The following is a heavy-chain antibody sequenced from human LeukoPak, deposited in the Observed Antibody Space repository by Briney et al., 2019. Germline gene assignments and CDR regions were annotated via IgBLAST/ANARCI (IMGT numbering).Heavy chain of an antibody. V-gene: IGHV4-31*03. Sequence: SETLSLTCTVSGGSISSGGYYWSWIRQHPGKGLEWIGYIYYSGSTYYNPSLKSRVTISVDTSKNQFSLKLSSVTAADTAVYHCAREGSSGYIGYWGQGTLVTVSS. D-gene: IGHD3-22*01. J-gene: IGHJ4*02. CDR2: IYYSGST. CDR1: GGSISSGGYY. CDR3: AREGSSGYIGY.